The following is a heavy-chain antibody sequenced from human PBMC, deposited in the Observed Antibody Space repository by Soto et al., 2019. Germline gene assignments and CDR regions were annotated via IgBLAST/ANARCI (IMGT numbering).Heavy chain of an antibody. CDR3: AKDVRDPQVYYYYYGMDV. J-gene: IGHJ6*02. V-gene: IGHV3-30*18. Sequence: GGSLRLSCAASGFTFSSYGMHWVRQAPGKGLEWVAVISYDGSNKYYADSVKGRFTISRDNSKNTLYLQMNSLRAEDTAVYYCAKDVRDPQVYYYYYGMDVWGQGTTVTVSS. CDR1: GFTFSSYG. CDR2: ISYDGSNK.